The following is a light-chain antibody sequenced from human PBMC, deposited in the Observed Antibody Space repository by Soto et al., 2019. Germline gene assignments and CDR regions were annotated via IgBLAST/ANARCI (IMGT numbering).Light chain of an antibody. CDR1: SSNIGSAY. CDR3: AAWDDGLNGWL. V-gene: IGLV1-47*01. J-gene: IGLJ3*02. CDR2: RNN. Sequence: QSALTQPPSASGTPGQTVTISCSGSSSNIGSAYIYWYQHLPGTAPKLLIYRNNQRPSGVPDRFSASKSGTSASLAISGLRSEDDADYYCAAWDDGLNGWLFGGGTK.